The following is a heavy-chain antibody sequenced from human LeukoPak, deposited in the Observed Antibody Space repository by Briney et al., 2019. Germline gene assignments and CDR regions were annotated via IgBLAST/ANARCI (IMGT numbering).Heavy chain of an antibody. V-gene: IGHV4-4*02. D-gene: IGHD3-3*01. CDR1: GGSVSSSNW. Sequence: EPSETLSLTCAVSGGSVSSSNWWSWVRQPPGKGLEWIGEIYHSGSTYYNPSLKSRVTISVDMSKNQFSLKLSSVTAADTAVYYCARHRASYDFWTREGDAFDIWGQGTMVTVSA. CDR3: ARHRASYDFWTREGDAFDI. CDR2: IYHSGST. J-gene: IGHJ3*02.